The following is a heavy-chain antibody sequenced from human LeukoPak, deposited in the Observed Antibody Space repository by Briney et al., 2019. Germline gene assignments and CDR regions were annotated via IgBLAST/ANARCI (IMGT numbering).Heavy chain of an antibody. J-gene: IGHJ4*02. Sequence: GASVKVSCKASGYTFTGYYMHWARQAPGQGLEWMGWINPNSGGTNYAQKFQGRVTMTRDTSISTAYMELSRLRSDDTAVYYCARTTYYYDSSGYLRYWGQGTLVTVSS. V-gene: IGHV1-2*02. CDR2: INPNSGGT. D-gene: IGHD3-22*01. CDR3: ARTTYYYDSSGYLRY. CDR1: GYTFTGYY.